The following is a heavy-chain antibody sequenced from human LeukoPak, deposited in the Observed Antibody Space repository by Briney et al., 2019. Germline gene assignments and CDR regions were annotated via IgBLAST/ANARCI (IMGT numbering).Heavy chain of an antibody. CDR2: IIPIFGTA. CDR3: AMGVGAPEDLAVAADFDY. J-gene: IGHJ4*02. D-gene: IGHD6-19*01. V-gene: IGHV1-69*06. Sequence: ASVKVSCKASGYTFTSYDINWVRRAPGQGLEWMGGIIPIFGTANYAQKFQGRVTITADKSTSTAYMELSSLRSEDTAVYYCAMGVGAPEDLAVAADFDYWGQGTLVTVSS. CDR1: GYTFTSYD.